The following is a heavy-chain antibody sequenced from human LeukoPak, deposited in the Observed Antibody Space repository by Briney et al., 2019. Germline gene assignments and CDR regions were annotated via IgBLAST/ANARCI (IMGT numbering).Heavy chain of an antibody. Sequence: SETLSLTCSVSGGSISLSYYYWGWIRQPPGKALEWIGRVYYSGTTSYNPSLKSRVTISVDMSKNHFSLRLSSVTAADTAMYYCARGTLYSGWSYYFDYWGQGSQVTVSS. CDR3: ARGTLYSGWSYYFDY. CDR1: GGSISLSYYY. V-gene: IGHV4-39*07. D-gene: IGHD6-19*01. J-gene: IGHJ4*02. CDR2: VYYSGTT.